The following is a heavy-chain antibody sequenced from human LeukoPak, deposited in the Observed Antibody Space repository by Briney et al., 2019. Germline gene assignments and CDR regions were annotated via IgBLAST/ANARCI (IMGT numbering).Heavy chain of an antibody. CDR3: ARQVPIVVVPAAPYAFDI. V-gene: IGHV4-38-2*01. Sequence: PSETLSLXCAVSGYSISSGYYWGWIRQPPGKGLEWIGSIYHSGSTYYNPSLKSRVTISVDTSKNQFSLKLSSVTAADTAVYYCARQVPIVVVPAAPYAFDIWGQGTMVTVSS. D-gene: IGHD2-2*01. CDR2: IYHSGST. CDR1: GYSISSGYY. J-gene: IGHJ3*02.